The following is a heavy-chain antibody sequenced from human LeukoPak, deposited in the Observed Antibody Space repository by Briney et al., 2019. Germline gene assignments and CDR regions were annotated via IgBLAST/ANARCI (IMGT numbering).Heavy chain of an antibody. D-gene: IGHD3-9*01. CDR3: ARGGARYYDILTGYYTEPFDY. V-gene: IGHV4-59*01. CDR1: GFSISSYY. J-gene: IGHJ4*02. Sequence: SETLSLTCTVSGFSISSYYWSWSRQPPGKGLEGIGYIYYSRSTNYNPSLKSRVTIPVDTSKNQFSLKLSSVTAADTAVYYCARGGARYYDILTGYYTEPFDYWGQGTLVTVSS. CDR2: IYYSRST.